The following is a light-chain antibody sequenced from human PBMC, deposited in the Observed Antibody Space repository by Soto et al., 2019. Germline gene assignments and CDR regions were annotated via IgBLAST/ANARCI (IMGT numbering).Light chain of an antibody. CDR1: SGSIASNY. J-gene: IGLJ2*01. CDR3: QSYHSGNVV. CDR2: EDN. Sequence: NFMLTQPHSVSESPGKTVTISCTRSSGSIASNYVQWYQQRPGSAPTPVIYEDNERPSGVPERFSGSIDSSSNSASLTISGLKTDDEADYYCQSYHSGNVVFGRETKLTVL. V-gene: IGLV6-57*03.